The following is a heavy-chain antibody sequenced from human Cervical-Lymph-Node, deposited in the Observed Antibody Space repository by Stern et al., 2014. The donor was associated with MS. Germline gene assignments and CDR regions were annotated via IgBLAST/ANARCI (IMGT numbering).Heavy chain of an antibody. CDR3: ARDGYGWFDS. V-gene: IGHV3-7*01. Sequence: MQLVQSGGGLVQPGGSLRLSCAASGFSFKDYWMTWVRQAPGKGLEWVANIRQDGAEIYYVDSMKGRVTISRDNAKNSLYLHMSSLRTEDTAVYYCARDGYGWFDSWGQGTLVTVSS. CDR2: IRQDGAEI. D-gene: IGHD2-2*03. CDR1: GFSFKDYW. J-gene: IGHJ5*01.